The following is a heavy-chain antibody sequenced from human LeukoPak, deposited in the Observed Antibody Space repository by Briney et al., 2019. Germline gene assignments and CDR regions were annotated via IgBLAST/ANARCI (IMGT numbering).Heavy chain of an antibody. J-gene: IGHJ4*02. V-gene: IGHV4-34*01. D-gene: IGHD4-17*01. CDR1: GGSFSGYY. CDR3: ARETDYGDYFDY. Sequence: PSETLSLTCAVYGGSFSGYYWSWIRQPPGKGLEWIEEINHSGSTNYNPSLKSRVTISVDTSKNQFSLKLSSVTAADTAVYYCARETDYGDYFDYWGQGTLVTVSS. CDR2: INHSGST.